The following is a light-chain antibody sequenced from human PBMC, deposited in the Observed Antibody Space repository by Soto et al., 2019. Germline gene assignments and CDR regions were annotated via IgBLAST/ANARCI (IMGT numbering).Light chain of an antibody. CDR1: QCISSW. J-gene: IGKJ2*01. CDR3: QQYNSYSWT. CDR2: DAS. V-gene: IGKV1-5*01. Sequence: MQMTQSLSTLSASVGDRVTITCRASQCISSWLAWYQQKSGKAPKPLIYDASSLESGVPSRFSGSGSGTEVTLTISSLQPDDFATYYCQQYNSYSWTFGQGTKLEIK.